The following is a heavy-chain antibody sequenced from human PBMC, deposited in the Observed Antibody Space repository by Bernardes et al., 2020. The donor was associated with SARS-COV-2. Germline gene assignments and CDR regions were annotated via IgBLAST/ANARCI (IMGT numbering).Heavy chain of an antibody. CDR1: GFTFSSYA. V-gene: IGHV3-23*01. Sequence: GSLRLSCAASGFTFSSYAMSWVRQAPGKGLEWVSAISGSGGSTYYADSVKGRFTISRDNSKNTLYLQMNSLRAEDTAVYYCAKVWGSDYYGSGSHFDYWGQGTLVTVSS. CDR2: ISGSGGST. D-gene: IGHD3-10*01. J-gene: IGHJ4*02. CDR3: AKVWGSDYYGSGSHFDY.